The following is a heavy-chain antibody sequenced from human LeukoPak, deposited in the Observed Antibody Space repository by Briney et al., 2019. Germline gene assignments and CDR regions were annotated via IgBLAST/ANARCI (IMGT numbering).Heavy chain of an antibody. J-gene: IGHJ4*02. D-gene: IGHD3-3*01. CDR2: ISYDGSNK. CDR1: GFTFSSYA. V-gene: IGHV3-30-3*01. CDR3: ARALSTVLRFLEWLSSFDY. Sequence: PGGSLRLSCAASGFTFSSYAMHWVRQAPGKGLEWVAVISYDGSNKYYADSVKGRFTISRDNSKNTLYLQMNSLRAEDTAVYYCARALSTVLRFLEWLSSFDYWGQGTLVTVSS.